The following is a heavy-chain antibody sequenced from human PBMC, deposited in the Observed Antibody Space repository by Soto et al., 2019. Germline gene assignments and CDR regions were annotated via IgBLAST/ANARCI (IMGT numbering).Heavy chain of an antibody. CDR2: IYHSGST. Sequence: SETLSLTCAVSGGSISSGGYSWSWIRQPPGKGLEWIGYIYHSGSTYYNPSLKSRVTISVDRSKNQFSLKLSSVTAADTAVYYCARGSNWFDPWGQGTLVTVSS. V-gene: IGHV4-30-2*01. CDR3: ARGSNWFDP. J-gene: IGHJ5*02. CDR1: GGSISSGGYS.